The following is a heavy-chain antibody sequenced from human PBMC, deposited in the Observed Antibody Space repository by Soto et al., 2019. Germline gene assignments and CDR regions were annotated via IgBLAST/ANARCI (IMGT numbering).Heavy chain of an antibody. D-gene: IGHD7-27*01. J-gene: IGHJ6*02. CDR3: ARRLGTISAYYYGMDV. CDR1: GYTFTSYA. V-gene: IGHV1-3*01. CDR2: INAGNGNT. Sequence: ASVKVSCKASGYTFTSYAMQWVRQAPGQRLEWMGWINAGNGNTKYSQKFQGRVTITRDTSASTAYMELSSLRSEDTAVYYCARRLGTISAYYYGMDVWGQGTTVTVSS.